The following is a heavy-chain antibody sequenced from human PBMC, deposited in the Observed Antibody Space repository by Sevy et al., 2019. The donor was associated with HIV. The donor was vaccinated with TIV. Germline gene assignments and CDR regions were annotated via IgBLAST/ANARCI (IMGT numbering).Heavy chain of an antibody. J-gene: IGHJ4*02. CDR3: ARDSDNYDILTGYYPFDY. CDR1: EYTFTSDY. Sequence: ASVKVSCKASEYTFTSDYMHWVRQAPGQGLEWMGIINPSGGSTSYAQKFQGRVTMTRDTSTSTVYMELSSLRSEDTAVYYCARDSDNYDILTGYYPFDYWGQGTLVTVSS. V-gene: IGHV1-46*01. CDR2: INPSGGST. D-gene: IGHD3-9*01.